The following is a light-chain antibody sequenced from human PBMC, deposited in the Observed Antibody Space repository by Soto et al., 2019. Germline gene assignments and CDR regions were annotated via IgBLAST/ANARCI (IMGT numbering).Light chain of an antibody. J-gene: IGKJ5*01. CDR1: QSISSW. V-gene: IGKV1-5*03. CDR2: EAS. CDR3: QQYNNWPLT. Sequence: DIQMTQSPSSVSASVGDRVTITCRASQSISSWLAWYQQKPGKAPKLLIYEASNLYSGVPSRFSGSGSGTEFTLTISSLQSEDFAVYYCQQYNNWPLTFGQGTRLEIK.